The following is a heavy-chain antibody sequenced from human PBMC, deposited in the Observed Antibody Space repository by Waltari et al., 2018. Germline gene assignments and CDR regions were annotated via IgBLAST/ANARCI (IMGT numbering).Heavy chain of an antibody. Sequence: QVQLQESGPGLVKPSETLSLTCTVSGGSISSYYWSWNRQPPGKGLEWIGYIYYSGSTNYNPSLKSRVTISVDTSKNQFSLKLSSVTAADTAVYYCARDRKYCSSTSCPWYMDVWGKGTTVTVSS. CDR3: ARDRKYCSSTSCPWYMDV. D-gene: IGHD2-2*01. J-gene: IGHJ6*03. CDR2: IYYSGST. V-gene: IGHV4-59*01. CDR1: GGSISSYY.